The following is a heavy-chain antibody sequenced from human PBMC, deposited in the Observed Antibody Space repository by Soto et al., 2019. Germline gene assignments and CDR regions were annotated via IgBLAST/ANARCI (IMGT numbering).Heavy chain of an antibody. V-gene: IGHV4-59*12. CDR2: MYSSVTI. Sequence: SETLSLTCTVSGGSMSGYYRNWIRQRPGKGLEWIGYMYSSVTIRYNPSLKSRVSISMETSTNHFYLTLSSVTATETAMYYCAREFCTTPSCQLEHWGEGTTVTFSS. J-gene: IGHJ6*04. CDR3: AREFCTTPSCQLEH. CDR1: GGSMSGYY. D-gene: IGHD2-8*01.